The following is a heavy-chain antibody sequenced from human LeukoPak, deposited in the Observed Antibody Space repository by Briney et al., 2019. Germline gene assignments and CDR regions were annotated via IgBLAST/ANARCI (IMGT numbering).Heavy chain of an antibody. Sequence: SETLSLTCTVSGGSISSSSYYWGWLRQPPGTGLEWIGSIYYSGSTYYNPSLKSRVTISVDTSKNQFSLKLSSVTAADTAVYYCARPQIAAAREDKDYYFDCWGQGTLVTVSS. CDR1: GGSISSSSYY. CDR2: IYYSGST. V-gene: IGHV4-39*01. J-gene: IGHJ4*02. D-gene: IGHD6-13*01. CDR3: ARPQIAAAREDKDYYFDC.